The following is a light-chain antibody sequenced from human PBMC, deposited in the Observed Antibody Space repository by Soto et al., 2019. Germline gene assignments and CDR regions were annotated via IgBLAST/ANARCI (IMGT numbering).Light chain of an antibody. CDR3: QQYNNWPPIT. Sequence: EIVMTQSPAILSVSPGERATLSCRASQSVSTNLAWFQQKPGQTPRLLFNGASTRATGIPARFTGSGSGTEFIPTISSLQSEDFAVYYCQQYNNWPPITFGQGTRLEI. V-gene: IGKV3-15*01. CDR1: QSVSTN. J-gene: IGKJ5*01. CDR2: GAS.